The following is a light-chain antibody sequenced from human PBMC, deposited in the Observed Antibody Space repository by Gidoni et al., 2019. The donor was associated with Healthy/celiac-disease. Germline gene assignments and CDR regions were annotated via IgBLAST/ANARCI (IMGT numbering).Light chain of an antibody. Sequence: DIQMTQSPSTLSASVGDRVTITCRASQSISSWLAWYQQKPGKAPKLLIYDPSSLESGVPSRFSGSGSGTEFTLTISSLQPDDFATYYCQQYNSYLLTFGGGTKVEIK. J-gene: IGKJ4*01. CDR1: QSISSW. V-gene: IGKV1-5*01. CDR2: DPS. CDR3: QQYNSYLLT.